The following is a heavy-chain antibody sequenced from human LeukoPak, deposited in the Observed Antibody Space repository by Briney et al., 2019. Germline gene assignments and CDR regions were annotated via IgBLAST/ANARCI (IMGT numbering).Heavy chain of an antibody. CDR1: GYTFTGYY. V-gene: IGHV1-2*02. CDR3: ARVYCSSTSCYLDY. D-gene: IGHD2-2*01. CDR2: INPNSGGT. J-gene: IGHJ4*02. Sequence: ASVKDSCKASGYTFTGYYMHWVRQAPGQGLEWMGWINPNSGGTNYAQKFQGRVTMTRDTSISTAYMELSRLRSDDTAVYYCARVYCSSTSCYLDYWGQGTLVTVSS.